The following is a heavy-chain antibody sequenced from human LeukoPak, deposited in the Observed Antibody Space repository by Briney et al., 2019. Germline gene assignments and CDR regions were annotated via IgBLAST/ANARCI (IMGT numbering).Heavy chain of an antibody. CDR2: IKKDGSEI. CDR3: ARERVQLWPHAFDI. V-gene: IGHV3-7*01. J-gene: IGHJ3*02. D-gene: IGHD5-18*01. Sequence: GGSLRLSCAASGFAFSTYWMSWVRQAPGKGLEWVANIKKDGSEIYYVDSVKGRFTISRDNAKNSLYLQMNSLRAEDTAVYYCARERVQLWPHAFDIWGQGTMVTVSS. CDR1: GFAFSTYW.